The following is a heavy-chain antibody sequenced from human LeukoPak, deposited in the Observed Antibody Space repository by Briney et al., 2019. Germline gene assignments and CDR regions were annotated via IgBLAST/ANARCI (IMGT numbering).Heavy chain of an antibody. CDR3: ARARNNYDESGYSALDH. V-gene: IGHV3-33*01. J-gene: IGHJ4*02. Sequence: PGGSLRLSCTASGFSFSSFGMHWVRRAPGKGVEWGASLWYNGINKYYADSVKGRFTISRDNSRNTLYLQIDSLRAEDTAMFYCARARNNYDESGYSALDHWGQGTLVTVSS. D-gene: IGHD3-3*01. CDR1: GFSFSSFG. CDR2: LWYNGINK.